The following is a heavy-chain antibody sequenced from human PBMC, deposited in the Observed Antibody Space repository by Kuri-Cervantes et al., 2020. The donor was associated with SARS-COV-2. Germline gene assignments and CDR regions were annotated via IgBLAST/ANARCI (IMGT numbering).Heavy chain of an antibody. CDR2: IYYSGST. V-gene: IGHV4-61*01. Sequence: GSLRLSCTVSGGSVSSGSYYWSWIRQPPGKGLEWIGYIYYSGSTNYNPSLKSRVTISVDTSKNQFSLKLSSVTAAGTAVYYCARAGSSGGNWCDPWGQGTLVTVSS. CDR3: ARAGSSGGNWCDP. CDR1: GGSVSSGSYY. J-gene: IGHJ5*02. D-gene: IGHD6-6*01.